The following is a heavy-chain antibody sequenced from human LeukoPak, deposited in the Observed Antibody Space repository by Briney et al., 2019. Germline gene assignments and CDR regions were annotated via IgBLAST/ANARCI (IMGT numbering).Heavy chain of an antibody. CDR3: ASGGYSGYDPPDLDY. CDR2: IYHSGST. V-gene: IGHV4-38-2*01. J-gene: IGHJ4*02. CDR1: GYSISSGYY. Sequence: SETLSLTCAVSGYSISSGYYWGWIRQPPGKGLEWIGSIYHSGSTYYNPSLKSRVTISVDTSKNQFSLKLSSVTAADTAVYYCASGGYSGYDPPDLDYWGQGTLVTASS. D-gene: IGHD5-12*01.